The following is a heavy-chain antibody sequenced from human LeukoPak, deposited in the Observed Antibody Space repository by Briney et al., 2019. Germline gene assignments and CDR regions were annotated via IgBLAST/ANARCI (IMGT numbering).Heavy chain of an antibody. Sequence: GGALRLSCAASGFTFNNYGMTWGREAPGEGLGWGSDVAGSGSSTYYADSVKGPFTISRDNSKIMLYLQMTSLRAEDTAVYYCARRQSKEFDYWGQGTLVTVSS. CDR3: ARRQSKEFDY. V-gene: IGHV3-23*01. D-gene: IGHD5/OR15-5a*01. CDR1: GFTFNNYG. CDR2: VAGSGSST. J-gene: IGHJ4*02.